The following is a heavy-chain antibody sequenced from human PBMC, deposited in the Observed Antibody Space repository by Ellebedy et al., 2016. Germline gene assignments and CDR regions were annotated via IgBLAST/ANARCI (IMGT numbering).Heavy chain of an antibody. CDR3: ARAEVGYCDSTSCHLDF. D-gene: IGHD2-2*01. J-gene: IGHJ4*02. CDR1: GFTFSSYG. Sequence: GGSLRLSCAASGFTFSSYGMHWVRQAPGKGLEWVAVISYDGSHKYYADSVKGRFTISRDNSKNTLYLQMNSLRAEDTAVFYCARAEVGYCDSTSCHLDFWGQGTLVTVSS. V-gene: IGHV3-30*03. CDR2: ISYDGSHK.